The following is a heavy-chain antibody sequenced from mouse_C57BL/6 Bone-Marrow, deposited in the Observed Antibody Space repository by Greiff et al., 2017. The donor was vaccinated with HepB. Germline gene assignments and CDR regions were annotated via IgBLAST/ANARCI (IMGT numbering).Heavy chain of an antibody. CDR1: GFTFSSYG. V-gene: IGHV5-6*01. D-gene: IGHD1-1*01. J-gene: IGHJ4*01. CDR2: ISSGGSYT. CDR3: ARQMVYGSPHYYAMGY. Sequence: EVKLMESGGDLVKPGGSLKLSCAASGFTFSSYGMSWVRQTPDKRLEWVATISSGGSYTYYPDSVKGRFTISRDNAKNTLYLQMSSLKSEDTAMYYCARQMVYGSPHYYAMGYWGQGTSVTVSS.